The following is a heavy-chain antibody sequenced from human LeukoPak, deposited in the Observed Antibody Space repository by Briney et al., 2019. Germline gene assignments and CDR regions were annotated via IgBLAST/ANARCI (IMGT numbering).Heavy chain of an antibody. CDR2: IYHSGST. CDR1: GFTFSSYAM. J-gene: IGHJ4*02. CDR3: ARGVVGATTDFDY. V-gene: IGHV4-4*02. D-gene: IGHD1-26*01. Sequence: GSLRLSCAASGFTFSSYAMSWVRQPPGKGLEWIGEIYHSGSTNYNPSLRSRVTISVDKSKNQFSLKLSSMTAADTAVYYCARGVVGATTDFDYWGQGTLVTVSS.